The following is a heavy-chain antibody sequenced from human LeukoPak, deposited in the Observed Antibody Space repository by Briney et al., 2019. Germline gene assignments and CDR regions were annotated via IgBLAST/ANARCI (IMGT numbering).Heavy chain of an antibody. V-gene: IGHV1-24*01. CDR2: FDPEDGET. CDR3: ARDRQQLVH. Sequence: ASVKVSCKVSGYTLTVLSMHWVRQAPGKGLEWMGGFDPEDGETIYAQKFQGRVTITADESTSTAYMELSSLRSEDTAVYYCARDRQQLVHWGQGTLVTVSS. D-gene: IGHD6-13*01. CDR1: GYTLTVLS. J-gene: IGHJ4*02.